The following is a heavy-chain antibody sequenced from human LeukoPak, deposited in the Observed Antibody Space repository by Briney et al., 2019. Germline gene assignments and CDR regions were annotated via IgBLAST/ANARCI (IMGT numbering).Heavy chain of an antibody. CDR3: ARDGQYYDFWSGSGY. CDR1: GFTFSSYG. V-gene: IGHV3-21*06. D-gene: IGHD3-3*01. CDR2: ISRNSRYI. J-gene: IGHJ4*02. Sequence: GGSLRLSCAASGFTFSSYGMSWVRQAPGKGLEWVSSISRNSRYIYYADSMRGRFTISRDNAKNSLYLQMNSLRAEDTAVYYCARDGQYYDFWSGSGYWGQGTLVTVSS.